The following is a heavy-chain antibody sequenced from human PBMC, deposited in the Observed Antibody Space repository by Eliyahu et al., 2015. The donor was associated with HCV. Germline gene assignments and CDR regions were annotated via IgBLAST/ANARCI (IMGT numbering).Heavy chain of an antibody. V-gene: IGHV3-30*18. CDR3: AKGWSSSWYSSRCDY. J-gene: IGHJ4*02. D-gene: IGHD6-13*01. Sequence: QVQLVESGGGVVQPGRSLRLSCXASGFTFSNYAMYWVRQAPGKGLEWVAVISNDGSNKYYADSMKGRFTISRDNSKNTLYLQMDSVRPEDTAVYYCAKGWSSSWYSSRCDYWGQGTLVTVSS. CDR2: ISNDGSNK. CDR1: GFTFSNYA.